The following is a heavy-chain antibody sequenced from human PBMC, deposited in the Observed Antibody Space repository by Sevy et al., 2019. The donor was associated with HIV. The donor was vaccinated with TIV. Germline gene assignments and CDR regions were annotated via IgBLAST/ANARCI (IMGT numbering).Heavy chain of an antibody. CDR1: EFTFSGSA. J-gene: IGHJ3*02. V-gene: IGHV3-73*01. D-gene: IGHD3-22*01. CDR2: IRSKANSYAT. Sequence: GGSLRLSCAASEFTFSGSAMHWVRQASGKGLEWVGRIRSKANSYATEYAASVKGRFTISRDDSKNTAYLQMNSLKTEDTAVYYCTRQGNYYDSSGYYPHDAFDIWGQGTMVTVSS. CDR3: TRQGNYYDSSGYYPHDAFDI.